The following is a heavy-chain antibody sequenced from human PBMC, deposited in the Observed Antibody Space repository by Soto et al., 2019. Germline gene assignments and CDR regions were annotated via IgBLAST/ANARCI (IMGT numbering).Heavy chain of an antibody. CDR1: GGSFSGYY. J-gene: IGHJ4*02. Sequence: PSETLSLTCAVYGGSFSGYYWSWIRQPPGKGLEWIGEINHSGSTNYNPSLKSRVTISVDTSKNQFSLKLSSVTAADTAVYYCARYSGRYYDSRYYFDYWGRGTLVTVSS. V-gene: IGHV4-34*01. D-gene: IGHD3-22*01. CDR3: ARYSGRYYDSRYYFDY. CDR2: INHSGST.